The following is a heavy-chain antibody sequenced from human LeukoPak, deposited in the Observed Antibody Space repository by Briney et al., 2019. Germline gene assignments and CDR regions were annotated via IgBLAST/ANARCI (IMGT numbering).Heavy chain of an antibody. V-gene: IGHV3-72*01. CDR3: PRARYGSGSYYNGYYYYGMDA. Sequence: GGSLRLSCAASGFTFSYHYMDWVRQAPGKGLEWVARTRNKTNSYTKEYAASVKFRFTISRDDSKKSLHLQIHSLEAEATSVYYCPRARYGSGSYYNGYYYYGMDAWGTGDTVTVSS. CDR1: GFTFSYHY. CDR2: TRNKTNSYTK. J-gene: IGHJ6*04. D-gene: IGHD3-10*01.